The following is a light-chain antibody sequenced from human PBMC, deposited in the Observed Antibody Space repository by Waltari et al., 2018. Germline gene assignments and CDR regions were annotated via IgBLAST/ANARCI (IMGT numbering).Light chain of an antibody. CDR2: TAS. CDR1: QDISNS. V-gene: IGKV1-NL1*01. Sequence: DIQMTQSPSSLSASVGDTVTITCRASQDISNSLAWYQQKPGKAPKLLLYTASRLESGVPSRFSGSGSGTDYTLTISSLQPEDFATYYCQQHYYIPFTCGGGAKVEIK. J-gene: IGKJ4*01. CDR3: QQHYYIPFT.